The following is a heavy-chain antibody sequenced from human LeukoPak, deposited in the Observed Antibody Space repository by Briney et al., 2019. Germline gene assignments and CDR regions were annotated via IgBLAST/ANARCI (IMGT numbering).Heavy chain of an antibody. CDR1: GFTFSTYN. Sequence: GGSLRLSCAASGFTFSTYNMNWVRQAPGKGLEWLAYITSNIDTIYYADSVKGRFTISRDNAKNSLYLQMNSLRAEDTAVYYCVLGGYDSPYLGFDYWGQGTLVTVSS. J-gene: IGHJ4*02. D-gene: IGHD3-22*01. CDR3: VLGGYDSPYLGFDY. V-gene: IGHV3-48*04. CDR2: ITSNIDTI.